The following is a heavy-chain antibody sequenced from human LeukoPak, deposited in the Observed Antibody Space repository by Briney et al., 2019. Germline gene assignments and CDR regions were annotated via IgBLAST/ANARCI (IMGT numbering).Heavy chain of an antibody. CDR1: GGSISSYY. D-gene: IGHD6-19*01. CDR3: ARGAGPNFYYHMDV. J-gene: IGHJ6*03. V-gene: IGHV4-59*01. CDR2: INYSGST. Sequence: SETLSLTCTVSGGSISSYYWSWIRQPPGKGLEWIGYINYSGSTNYNPSLKSRVTMSVDTSKNQFSLKLSSVTAADTAMYYCARGAGPNFYYHMDVWGKGTTVTVSS.